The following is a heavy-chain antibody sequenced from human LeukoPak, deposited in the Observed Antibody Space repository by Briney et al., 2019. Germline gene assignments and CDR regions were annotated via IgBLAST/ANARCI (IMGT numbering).Heavy chain of an antibody. CDR2: INRNSGGT. D-gene: IGHD3-10*01. V-gene: IGHV1-2*02. Sequence: ASVKVSCVPSGYTFTGYYIHSGRQTPGQGLECMSGINRNSGGTNYAQKFQSRVTMTRDTSISTAYMELSRLRSDDTAVYYCARGGSGSYFSWLDPWGQGTLVTGSS. CDR3: ARGGSGSYFSWLDP. J-gene: IGHJ5*02. CDR1: GYTFTGYY.